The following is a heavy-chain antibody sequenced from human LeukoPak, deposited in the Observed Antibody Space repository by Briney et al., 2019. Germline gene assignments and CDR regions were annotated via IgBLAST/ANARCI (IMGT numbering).Heavy chain of an antibody. J-gene: IGHJ5*01. CDR3: ARGPPDFYNSGSYYNGYNWFDS. CDR1: GGSISSGTYY. V-gene: IGHV4-61*02. Sequence: SETLSLTCSVSGGSISSGTYYWSWIRQPAGKGLEWIGRIYTRGSTNYNPSLKSRVTISADTSKNQFSLTLTSVTAADTAVYYCARGPPDFYNSGSYYNGYNWFDSWGQGTLVTVSS. CDR2: IYTRGST. D-gene: IGHD3-10*01.